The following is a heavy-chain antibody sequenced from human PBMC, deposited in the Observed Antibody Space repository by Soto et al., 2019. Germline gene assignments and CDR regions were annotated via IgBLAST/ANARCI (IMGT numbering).Heavy chain of an antibody. CDR3: AHTWGLPFDY. CDR1: VFSLRTTGVG. Sequence: QITLKESGPTLVEPTQTRTLTCTYSVFSLRTTGVGVGWIRQPPGKALEWLGIIYWNDDKRYSPSLKNRFTLTSDTSKSQVVLTMTNMVPVVTATYFCAHTWGLPFDYWGQGTLVIVSS. J-gene: IGHJ4*02. D-gene: IGHD3-16*01. V-gene: IGHV2-5*01. CDR2: IYWNDDK.